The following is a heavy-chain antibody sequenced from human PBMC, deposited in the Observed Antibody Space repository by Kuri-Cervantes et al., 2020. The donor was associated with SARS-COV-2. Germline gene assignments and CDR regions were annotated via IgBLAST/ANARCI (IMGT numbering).Heavy chain of an antibody. CDR1: GGSISSGS. J-gene: IGHJ2*01. CDR3: ARVPSGDGAWYFDL. CDR2: ISSTSRTI. Sequence: GGSLRLSCTVSGGSISSGSFYWGWIRQPPGKGLEWVSDISSTSRTIYYADSVKGRFTISRDNAKNSLYLQMNSLRDEDTAVYYCARVPSGDGAWYFDLWGRGTLVTVSS. D-gene: IGHD7-27*01. V-gene: IGHV3-48*02.